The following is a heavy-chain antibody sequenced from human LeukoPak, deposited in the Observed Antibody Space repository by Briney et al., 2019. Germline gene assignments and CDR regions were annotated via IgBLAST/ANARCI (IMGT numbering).Heavy chain of an antibody. V-gene: IGHV4-38-2*02. D-gene: IGHD3-22*01. CDR1: GYSISSGYY. J-gene: IGHJ4*02. CDR3: ARVAWFQPPYFDY. Sequence: SETLSLTCTVSGYSISSGYYWGWIRQPPGKGLEWIGSIYHSGSTYYNPSLKSRVTISVDTSKNQFSLKLSSVTAADTAVYYCARVAWFQPPYFDYWGQGTLVTVS. CDR2: IYHSGST.